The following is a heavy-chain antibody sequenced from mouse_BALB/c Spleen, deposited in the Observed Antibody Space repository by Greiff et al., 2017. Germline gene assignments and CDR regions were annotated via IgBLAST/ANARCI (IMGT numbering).Heavy chain of an antibody. J-gene: IGHJ3*01. V-gene: IGHV14-3*02. CDR1: GFNIKDTY. D-gene: IGHD2-4*01. CDR2: IDPANGNT. Sequence: VQLQQSGAELVKPGASVKLSCTASGFNIKDTYMHWVKQRPEQGLEWIGRIDPANGNTKYDPKFQGKATITADTSSNTAYLQLSSLTSEDTAVYYCASGGDYDYDGFAYWGQGTLVTGSA. CDR3: ASGGDYDYDGFAY.